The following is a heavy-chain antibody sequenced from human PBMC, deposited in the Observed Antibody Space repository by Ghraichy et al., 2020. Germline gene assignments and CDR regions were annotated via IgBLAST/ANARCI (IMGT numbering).Heavy chain of an antibody. D-gene: IGHD3-16*02. CDR1: GYTFTSYG. CDR2: ISAYNGNT. Sequence: ASVKVSCKASGYTFTSYGISWVRQAPGQGLEWMGWISAYNGNTNYAQKLQGRVTMTTDTSTSTAYMELRSLRSDDTAVYYCARDRYDYVWGSYRSRGYEYYGMDVWGQGTTVTVSS. CDR3: ARDRYDYVWGSYRSRGYEYYGMDV. V-gene: IGHV1-18*01. J-gene: IGHJ6*02.